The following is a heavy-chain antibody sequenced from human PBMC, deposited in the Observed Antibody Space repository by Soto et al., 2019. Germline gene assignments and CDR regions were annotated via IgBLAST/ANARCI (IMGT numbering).Heavy chain of an antibody. J-gene: IGHJ3*02. CDR3: ARHDYSDRTFDI. CDR2: IQYSGGT. V-gene: IGHV4-61*08. Sequence: SETLSLTCAVSGGSVGSGAYYWSWIRQPPGNALEWIGYIQYSGGTNYNSSLKSRVTISVDRSRNQFSLKLTSVTAADTAFYYCARHDYSDRTFDIWGQGTMVTFSS. CDR1: GGSVGSGAYY. D-gene: IGHD3-10*02.